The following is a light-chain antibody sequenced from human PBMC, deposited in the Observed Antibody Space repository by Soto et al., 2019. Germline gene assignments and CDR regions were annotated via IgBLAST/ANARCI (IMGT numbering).Light chain of an antibody. CDR3: QQYNNWPPLS. Sequence: EIVMTQSPATLSVSPGERAILSCRASKSVSNNLAWYQQNAGQAPRLLIYGASTRATGIPARFSGSGSGTEFTLSISSLQSEDFAIYYCQQYNNWPPLSFGGGTKVEIK. CDR1: KSVSNN. J-gene: IGKJ4*01. CDR2: GAS. V-gene: IGKV3-15*01.